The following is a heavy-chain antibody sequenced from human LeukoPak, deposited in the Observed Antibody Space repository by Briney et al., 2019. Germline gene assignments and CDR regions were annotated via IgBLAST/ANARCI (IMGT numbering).Heavy chain of an antibody. CDR3: ARDDAGELEPDAFDI. CDR1: GFTFSNYW. CDR2: IWYDGNNK. J-gene: IGHJ3*02. V-gene: IGHV3-33*08. Sequence: GGSLRLSCAASGFTFSNYWMHWVRQTPGKGLEWVAVIWYDGNNKYYADSVKGRFTISRDNPKNTLYLQMNSLRAEDTAMYYCARDDAGELEPDAFDIWGQGTMVTVSS. D-gene: IGHD1-1*01.